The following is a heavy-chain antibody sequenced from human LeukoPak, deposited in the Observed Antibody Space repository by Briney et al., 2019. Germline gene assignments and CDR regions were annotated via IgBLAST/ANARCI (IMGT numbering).Heavy chain of an antibody. D-gene: IGHD5-18*01. CDR2: ISSSGSTI. CDR3: ARDRQLWRPFDY. J-gene: IGHJ4*02. V-gene: IGHV3-48*03. CDR1: GFTFSSYE. Sequence: PGGSLRLSCAASGFTFSSYEMNWVRQAPGKGLEWVSYISSSGSTIYYADSVKGRFTISRDNAKNSLYLQMNSLRAEDTAVYYCARDRQLWRPFDYWGQGTLVTVSS.